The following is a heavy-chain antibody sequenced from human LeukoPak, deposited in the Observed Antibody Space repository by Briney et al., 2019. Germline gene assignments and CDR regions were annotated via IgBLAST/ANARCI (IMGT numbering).Heavy chain of an antibody. CDR2: IYYSGST. CDR3: ARQANSYYYDSSGYPHH. V-gene: IGHV4-39*01. CDR1: GGSISSSSYY. Sequence: PSETLPLTCTVSGGSISSSSYYWGWIRQPPGKGLEWIGSIYYSGSTYYNPSLKSRVTISVDTSKNPFSLKLSSVTAADTAVYYCARQANSYYYDSSGYPHHWGQGTLVTVSS. J-gene: IGHJ5*02. D-gene: IGHD3-22*01.